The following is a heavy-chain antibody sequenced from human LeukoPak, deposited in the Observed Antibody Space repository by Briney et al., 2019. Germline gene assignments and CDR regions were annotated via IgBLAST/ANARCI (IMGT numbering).Heavy chain of an antibody. Sequence: GGSLRLSCGASGFTVSSNYMSWVRQAPGKGLEWVSVIYSGGLTYYADSVKGRFTISRDNSRNTLYLQMNSLRAEDTAVYYCAREPLTGYYGFDYWGQGTLVTVSS. CDR3: AREPLTGYYGFDY. J-gene: IGHJ4*02. D-gene: IGHD3-9*01. V-gene: IGHV3-53*01. CDR2: IYSGGLT. CDR1: GFTVSSNY.